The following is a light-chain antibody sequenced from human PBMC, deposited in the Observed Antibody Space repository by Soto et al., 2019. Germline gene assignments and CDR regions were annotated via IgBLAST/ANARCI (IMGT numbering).Light chain of an antibody. J-gene: IGKJ1*01. CDR3: QHCDTSWP. CDR2: NAS. CDR1: RNIERW. Sequence: DIQMTQSPSTLSASVGDRVTITCRASRNIERWLAWYQQEPGKPPKLLILNASTLGSGVPSRFSGSGSGTEFTLTISGLQPDDFATYYCQHCDTSWPFGQGTKVDI. V-gene: IGKV1-5*01.